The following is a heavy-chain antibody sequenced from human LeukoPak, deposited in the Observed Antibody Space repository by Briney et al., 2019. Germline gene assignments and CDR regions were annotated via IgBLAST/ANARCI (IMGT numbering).Heavy chain of an antibody. Sequence: ASVKVSCKASGYTFISYYMHWVRQAPGQGLEWMGIINPSGGSTSYAQKFQDRVTMTRDTSTSTVYMELSSLKSEDTAVYYCAREDVVLVDAVRYYYFGMAVWGGGTTVTVSS. J-gene: IGHJ6*04. D-gene: IGHD2-8*01. CDR1: GYTFISYY. CDR2: INPSGGST. CDR3: AREDVVLVDAVRYYYFGMAV. V-gene: IGHV1-46*01.